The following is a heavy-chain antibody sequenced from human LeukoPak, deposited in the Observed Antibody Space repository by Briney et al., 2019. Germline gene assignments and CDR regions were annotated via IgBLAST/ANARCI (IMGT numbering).Heavy chain of an antibody. D-gene: IGHD4-17*01. V-gene: IGHV1-69*04. J-gene: IGHJ4*02. CDR1: GGTFSSYA. Sequence: SVKVSCKASGGTFSSYAISWVRQAPGQGLEWMGRIIPILGIANYAQKFQGRVTTTADKSTSTAYMELSSLRSEDTAVYYCAKATTVTTDSFDYWGQGTLVTVSS. CDR2: IIPILGIA. CDR3: AKATTVTTDSFDY.